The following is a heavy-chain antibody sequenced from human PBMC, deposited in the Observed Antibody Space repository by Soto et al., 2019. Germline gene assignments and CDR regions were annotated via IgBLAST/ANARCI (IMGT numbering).Heavy chain of an antibody. D-gene: IGHD3-3*01. V-gene: IGHV4-4*07. CDR3: ARVNYDFWSGYYSYFDD. J-gene: IGHJ4*02. CDR2: IYTSGST. Sequence: QVQLQEAGPGLVKPAETLSLTCTVSGGSISSYYWSWIRQPAGQGLEWIGRIYTSGSTNYNPSLNSRVTMSVATSKTQFSLQLSAVNAADTAVYACARVNYDFWSGYYSYFDDWGQGALVTFAS. CDR1: GGSISSYY.